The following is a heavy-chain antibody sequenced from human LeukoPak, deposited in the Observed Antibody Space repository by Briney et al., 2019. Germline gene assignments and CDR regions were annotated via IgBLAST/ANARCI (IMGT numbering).Heavy chain of an antibody. D-gene: IGHD2-15*01. Sequence: SETLSLTCTVSGVSISKYYWNWIRQPPGKGLEWIGYISYSGSTNYNSTLRSRVTMSVDTSKNQLSLKLSSVTAADTAVYYCARGYCSGGTCYRTFFDQWGQGTLVTVSS. V-gene: IGHV4-59*01. CDR3: ARGYCSGGTCYRTFFDQ. CDR2: ISYSGST. J-gene: IGHJ4*02. CDR1: GVSISKYY.